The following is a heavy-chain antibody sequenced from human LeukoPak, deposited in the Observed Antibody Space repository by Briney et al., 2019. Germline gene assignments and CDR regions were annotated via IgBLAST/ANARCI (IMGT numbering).Heavy chain of an antibody. J-gene: IGHJ4*02. CDR1: GFTFSSPN. CDR2: ISSDGGNK. D-gene: IGHD3-10*01. Sequence: PGGSLRLSCAASGFTFSSPNMHWVRQAPGKGLEWVAIISSDGGNKYYADSVKGRFTISRDNSKNTLYLQMNGLRTEDTALYYCARTGSMVVRGVISPDYFDYWGQGTLVTVSS. CDR3: ARTGSMVVRGVISPDYFDY. V-gene: IGHV3-30*19.